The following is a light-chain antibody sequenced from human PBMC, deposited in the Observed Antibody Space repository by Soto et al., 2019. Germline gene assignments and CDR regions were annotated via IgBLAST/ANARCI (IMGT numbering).Light chain of an antibody. CDR3: QQSNNWPYT. J-gene: IGKJ2*01. Sequence: EIVMTQSPATLSVSPGERATLSCRASQSVSSKLAWYQQKPGQAPRLLFYGASTRATGVPTRFSGSGSGTDLTLTISILQSEDFAVYYCQQSNNWPYTFGQGTKLEIK. V-gene: IGKV3-15*01. CDR1: QSVSSK. CDR2: GAS.